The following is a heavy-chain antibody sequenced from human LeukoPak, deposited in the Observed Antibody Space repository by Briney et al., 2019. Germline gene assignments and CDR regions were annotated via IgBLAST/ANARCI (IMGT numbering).Heavy chain of an antibody. J-gene: IGHJ4*02. Sequence: SETLSLTCTVSGGSISSYYWSWIRQPPGKGLEWIGYIYYSGSTNYNPSLKSRVTISVDTSKNQFSLKLSSVTAADTAVYYCARTRRGYFDYWGQGTQVTVSS. CDR3: ARTRRGYFDY. D-gene: IGHD5-24*01. V-gene: IGHV4-59*01. CDR2: IYYSGST. CDR1: GGSISSYY.